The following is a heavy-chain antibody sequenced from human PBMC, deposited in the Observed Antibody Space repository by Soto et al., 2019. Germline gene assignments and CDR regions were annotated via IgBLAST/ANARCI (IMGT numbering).Heavy chain of an antibody. CDR2: IIPMFRTT. J-gene: IGHJ5*02. Sequence: QVQLVQSGAEVKKPGSSARVSCKASGDTFNNHAFSWVRQAPGQGLEWMGSIIPMFRTTDYAQRFQGRVTITADESTTTVYLYLISLRSDDTAIYYCARVDSILLEGEEWFDPWGQGTLVTVSS. CDR3: ARVDSILLEGEEWFDP. V-gene: IGHV1-69*18. CDR1: GDTFNNHA. D-gene: IGHD3-16*01.